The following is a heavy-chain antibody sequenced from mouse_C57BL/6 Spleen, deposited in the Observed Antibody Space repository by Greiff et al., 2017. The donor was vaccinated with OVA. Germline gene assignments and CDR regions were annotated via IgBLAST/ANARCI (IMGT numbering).Heavy chain of an antibody. J-gene: IGHJ1*03. Sequence: EVKVVESGEGLVKPGGSLKLSCAASGFTFSSYAMSWVRQTPEKRLEWVAYISSGGDYIYYADTVKGRFTISRDNARNTLYLQMSSLKSEDTAMYYCTRVLLGYFYVWGTGTTVTVSS. CDR3: TRVLLGYFYV. CDR1: GFTFSSYA. CDR2: ISSGGDYI. D-gene: IGHD1-1*01. V-gene: IGHV5-9-1*02.